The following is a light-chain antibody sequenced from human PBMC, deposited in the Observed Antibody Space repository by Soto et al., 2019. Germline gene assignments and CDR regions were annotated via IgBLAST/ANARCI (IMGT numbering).Light chain of an antibody. CDR1: RSDIGGYNY. V-gene: IGLV2-8*01. Sequence: QSVLTQPPSASGSPGESVTISCTGARSDIGGYNYVSWYQQYPGKAPQLMIFEVNKRPSGVPDRFSGSKSGNTASLTVSGLQAEDEADYYCSSYGGSNNWLFGGGTKLTVL. CDR3: SSYGGSNNWL. CDR2: EVN. J-gene: IGLJ2*01.